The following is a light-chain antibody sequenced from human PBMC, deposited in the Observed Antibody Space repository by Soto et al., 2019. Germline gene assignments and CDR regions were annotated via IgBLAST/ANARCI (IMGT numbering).Light chain of an antibody. V-gene: IGLV2-23*01. CDR1: SSNIGRHT. Sequence: QSVLTQPPSASGTPGQIVTISCSGSSSNIGRHTVNWYQHLPGTAPKLMIYEGSKRPSGVSNRFSGSKSGNTASLTISGLQAEDEADYYCCSYAGRSTYVFGTGTKVTVL. J-gene: IGLJ1*01. CDR2: EGS. CDR3: CSYAGRSTYV.